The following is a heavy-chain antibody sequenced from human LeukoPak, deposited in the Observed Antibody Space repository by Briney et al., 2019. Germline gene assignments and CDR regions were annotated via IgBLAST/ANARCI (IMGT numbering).Heavy chain of an antibody. CDR1: GASISSHY. CDR2: SAHSGST. J-gene: IGHJ4*02. V-gene: IGHV4-59*11. CDR3: ARYYADINGYYYYYDY. D-gene: IGHD3-22*01. Sequence: PSETLSLTCTVSGASISSHYWSWIRQPPGKGLEWIGFSAHSGSTSYNPSLRSRVTISVDRSMNHFSLMLTSVTAADTAVYYCARYYADINGYYYYYDYWGQGTLVTVSS.